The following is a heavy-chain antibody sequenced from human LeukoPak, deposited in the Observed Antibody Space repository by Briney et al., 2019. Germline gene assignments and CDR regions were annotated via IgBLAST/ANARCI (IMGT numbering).Heavy chain of an antibody. V-gene: IGHV4-59*01. J-gene: IGHJ4*02. CDR1: GGSISSYY. CDR3: ARDLRGFDY. CDR2: IYYSGST. D-gene: IGHD5-12*01. Sequence: TSETLSLTCTVSGGSISSYYWSWIRQPPGKGLEWIGYIYYSGSTNYNPSLKSRVTISVDTSKSQFSLKLSSVTAADTAVYYCARDLRGFDYWGQGTLVTVSS.